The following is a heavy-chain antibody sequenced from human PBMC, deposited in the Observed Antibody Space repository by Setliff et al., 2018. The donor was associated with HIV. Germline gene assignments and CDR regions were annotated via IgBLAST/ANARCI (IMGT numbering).Heavy chain of an antibody. D-gene: IGHD1-26*01. Sequence: GASVKVSCKVSGHTLTELSMHWVRQAPGKGLEWMGGFDPEKSEKIYAQKLQGRVTMTEDTSTDTAYMELRSLRSEDTAVYYCATHRWYSGSYLRDYWGQGTLGTSPQ. V-gene: IGHV1-24*01. CDR1: GHTLTELS. J-gene: IGHJ4*02. CDR2: FDPEKSEK. CDR3: ATHRWYSGSYLRDY.